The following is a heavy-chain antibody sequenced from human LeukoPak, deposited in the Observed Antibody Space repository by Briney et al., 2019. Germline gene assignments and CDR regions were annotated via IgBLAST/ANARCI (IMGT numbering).Heavy chain of an antibody. CDR3: ARHRGSSSLFDY. Sequence: PSETLSLTCTVSGGSISSNDYYWDWIRQPPGMGLEYIGSIYYSGSTYYNPSLKSRVTISVDTSKNQFSLKLSSVTAADAAVYYCARHRGSSSLFDYWGQGTLVTVSS. J-gene: IGHJ4*02. D-gene: IGHD6-6*01. V-gene: IGHV4-39*01. CDR1: GGSISSNDYY. CDR2: IYYSGST.